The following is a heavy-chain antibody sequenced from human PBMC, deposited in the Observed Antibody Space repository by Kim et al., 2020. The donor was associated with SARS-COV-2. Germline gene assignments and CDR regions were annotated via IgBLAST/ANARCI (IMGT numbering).Heavy chain of an antibody. CDR2: INHSGST. J-gene: IGHJ6*03. D-gene: IGHD4-4*01. CDR3: ARGYYSGLAYYYYYYMDV. CDR1: GGSFSGYY. Sequence: SETLSLTCAVYGGSFSGYYWSWIRQPPGKGLEWIGEINHSGSTNYNPSLKSRVTISVDTSKNQFSLKLSSVTAADTAVYYCARGYYSGLAYYYYYYMDVWGKGTTVTVSS. V-gene: IGHV4-34*01.